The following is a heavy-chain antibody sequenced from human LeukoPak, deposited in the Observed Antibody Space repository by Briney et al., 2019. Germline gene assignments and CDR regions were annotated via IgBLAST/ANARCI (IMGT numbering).Heavy chain of an antibody. D-gene: IGHD6-13*01. CDR3: ARTPYSSTLRRPDY. CDR2: ISSSSSTM. Sequence: PGGSLRLSCAASGFSFSTYSMNWARQAPGKGLEWISYISSSSSTMYYADSVKGRFTISRDNVKNSLYLQMNGLRAEDTAVHYCARTPYSSTLRRPDYWGQGTLVTVSS. V-gene: IGHV3-48*01. J-gene: IGHJ4*02. CDR1: GFSFSTYS.